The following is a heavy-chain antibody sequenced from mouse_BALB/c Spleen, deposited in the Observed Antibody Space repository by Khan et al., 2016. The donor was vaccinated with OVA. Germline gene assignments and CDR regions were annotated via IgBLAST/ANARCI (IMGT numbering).Heavy chain of an antibody. CDR1: GFTFSNFG. Sequence: EVELVESGGDLVQPGGSRKLSCAASGFTFSNFGMHWIRQAPERGLEWVAYISGGSSTIYYADTVKGRFTISRDNPKNTLFLQMTSLRSEYTAMYYCARSGYYGSSRYWYFDVWGAGTTVTVSS. CDR2: ISGGSSTI. D-gene: IGHD1-1*01. CDR3: ARSGYYGSSRYWYFDV. V-gene: IGHV5-17*02. J-gene: IGHJ1*01.